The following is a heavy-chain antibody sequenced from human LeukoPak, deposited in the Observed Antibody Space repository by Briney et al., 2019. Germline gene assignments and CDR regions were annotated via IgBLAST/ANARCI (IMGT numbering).Heavy chain of an antibody. Sequence: PSETLSLTCTVSGGSITSYYWSLIRQPPGKGLEWIGYIYYSGSTNYNPSLKSRVTISVDTSKNQFSLKLSSVTAADTAVYYCARISGYSSGWLSPFDYWGQGTLVTVSS. CDR1: GGSITSYY. CDR2: IYYSGST. J-gene: IGHJ4*02. CDR3: ARISGYSSGWLSPFDY. V-gene: IGHV4-59*01. D-gene: IGHD6-19*01.